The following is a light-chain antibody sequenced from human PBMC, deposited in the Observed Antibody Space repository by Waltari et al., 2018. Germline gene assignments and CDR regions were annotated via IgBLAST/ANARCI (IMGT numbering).Light chain of an antibody. CDR3: QQYNRYST. CDR1: QSVNSW. J-gene: IGKJ1*01. V-gene: IGKV1-5*03. CDR2: KAS. Sequence: DIQMTQSPSTLSASVGDRVAITCRASQSVNSWLAWYQQKPGKAPKFLIYKASILESGVPTRFSGSGSGTEFTLTISNLQPDDFATYYCQQYNRYSTFGQGTKGELK.